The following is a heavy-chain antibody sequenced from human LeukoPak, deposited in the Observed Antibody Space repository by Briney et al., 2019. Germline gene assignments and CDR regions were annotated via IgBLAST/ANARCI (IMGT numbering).Heavy chain of an antibody. Sequence: PGGSLRLSCAASGFTFSSYSMNWVRQAPGKGLEWVSYISSSSSTIYYADSVKGRFTISRDNAKNSLYLQMNSLRAEDTAVYYCAKLPSSGDPHPYYYYYMDVWGKGTTVTVSS. D-gene: IGHD3-10*01. CDR1: GFTFSSYS. J-gene: IGHJ6*03. CDR3: AKLPSSGDPHPYYYYYMDV. CDR2: ISSSSSTI. V-gene: IGHV3-48*01.